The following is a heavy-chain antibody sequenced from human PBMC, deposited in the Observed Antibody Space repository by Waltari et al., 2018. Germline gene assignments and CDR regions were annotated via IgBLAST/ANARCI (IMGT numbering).Heavy chain of an antibody. Sequence: EVQLLESGGGLVQPGGSLRLSCAASGLTFSSYAMSWVRQAPGKGLEWVSAITSGGDTYYADSVKGRFTISRDNSRNTLSLQMNSLRADDTALYYCAKAPTKDTSGDYRDYWGQGTLVTVSS. CDR1: GLTFSSYA. D-gene: IGHD3-22*01. J-gene: IGHJ4*02. CDR3: AKAPTKDTSGDYRDY. V-gene: IGHV3-23*01. CDR2: ITSGGDT.